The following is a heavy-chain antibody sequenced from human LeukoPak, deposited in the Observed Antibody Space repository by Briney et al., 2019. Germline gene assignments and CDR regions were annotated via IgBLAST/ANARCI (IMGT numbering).Heavy chain of an antibody. V-gene: IGHV3-23*01. D-gene: IGHD3-10*01. CDR3: AKAGQPLSQFDY. J-gene: IGHJ4*02. CDR1: GFTFSSYA. Sequence: GGSLRLSSAASGFTFSSYAMSWVRQAPGKGLEWVSAISGSGGSTYYADSVKGRFTISRDNSKNTLYLQMNSLRAEDTAVYYCAKAGQPLSQFDYWGQGTLVTVSS. CDR2: ISGSGGST.